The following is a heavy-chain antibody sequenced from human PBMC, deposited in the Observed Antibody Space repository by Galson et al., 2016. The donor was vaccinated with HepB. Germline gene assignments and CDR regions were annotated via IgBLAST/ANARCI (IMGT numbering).Heavy chain of an antibody. CDR1: GFSFTNYA. D-gene: IGHD1-7*01. V-gene: IGHV1-3*03. Sequence: SVKVSCKASGFSFTNYAFHWVRQASGQGPQWLGWINARNGEAKYSQVFQDRVTISRDTSATTAYTEVTSLTSEDTAVYYCAREGPIIGTLNYWGQGTLVTVTS. J-gene: IGHJ4*02. CDR3: AREGPIIGTLNY. CDR2: INARNGEA.